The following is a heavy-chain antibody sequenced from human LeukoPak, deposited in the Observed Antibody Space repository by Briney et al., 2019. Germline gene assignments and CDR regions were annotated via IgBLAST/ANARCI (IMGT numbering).Heavy chain of an antibody. D-gene: IGHD6-13*01. V-gene: IGHV3-23*01. CDR1: GFTFSSYA. CDR3: AKPPVGSSWPEAFDI. CDR2: ISGSGGST. J-gene: IGHJ3*02. Sequence: SGGSLRLSCAASGFTFSSYAMSWVRQAPGKGLEWVSAISGSGGSTYYADSVKGRFTISRDNSKNTLYLQMNSLRAEDTAVYYCAKPPVGSSWPEAFDIWGQGTMVTVSS.